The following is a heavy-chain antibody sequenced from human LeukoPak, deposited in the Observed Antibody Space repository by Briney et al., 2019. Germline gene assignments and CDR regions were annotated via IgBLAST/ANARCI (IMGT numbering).Heavy chain of an antibody. J-gene: IGHJ4*02. CDR2: ISGSGGST. CDR3: AKESRSWYTMIVVVINYYFDY. D-gene: IGHD3-22*01. V-gene: IGHV3-23*01. CDR1: GFTFSSYA. Sequence: PGGSLRLSCAASGFTFSSYAMSWVRQAPGKGLEWVSAISGSGGSTYYADSVKGRLTISRDNSKNTLYLQMNSLRAEDTAVDYCAKESRSWYTMIVVVINYYFDYWGQGTLVTVSS.